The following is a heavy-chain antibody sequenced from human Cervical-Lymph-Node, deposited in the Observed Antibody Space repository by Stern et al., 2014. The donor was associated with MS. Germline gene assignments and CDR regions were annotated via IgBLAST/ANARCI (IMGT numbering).Heavy chain of an antibody. Sequence: VHLVESGGGVVQPGRSLRLSCAASGFTFSSYGMHWVRQAPGKGLEWVAVIWYDGSDKYYADSVKGRFTISRDNSKRTLYLQMNSLRAEDTAVYYCAGEKSSGWNYFDYWGQGTLVTVSS. CDR1: GFTFSSYG. CDR2: IWYDGSDK. J-gene: IGHJ4*02. V-gene: IGHV3-33*01. CDR3: AGEKSSGWNYFDY. D-gene: IGHD6-19*01.